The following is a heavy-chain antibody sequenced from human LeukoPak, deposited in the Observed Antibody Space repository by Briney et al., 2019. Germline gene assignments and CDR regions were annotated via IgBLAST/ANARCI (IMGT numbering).Heavy chain of an antibody. J-gene: IGHJ4*02. CDR2: MSPNNGDT. D-gene: IGHD7-27*01. CDR3: ARNPPRTGDFNS. CDR1: GYTFTSYD. Sequence: ASVKVSCRTSGYTFTSYDINWVRQATGQGLEWLGWMSPNNGDTGYAQKFRGRGTMTRDTSTNTAYMELSALTSEDTAVYYCARNPPRTGDFNSWGQGALVTVSS. V-gene: IGHV1-8*01.